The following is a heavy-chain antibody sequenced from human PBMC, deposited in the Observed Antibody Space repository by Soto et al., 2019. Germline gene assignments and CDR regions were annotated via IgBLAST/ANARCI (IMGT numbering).Heavy chain of an antibody. CDR3: ARAIPVNYYDSSGNLAYFDY. J-gene: IGHJ4*02. CDR1: GFTFSDYY. CDR2: ISSSSSYT. V-gene: IGHV3-11*05. Sequence: GGSLRLSCAASGFTFSDYYMSWIRQAPGKGLEWVSYISSSSSYTNYADSVKGRFTISRDNAKNSLYLQMNSLRAEDTAVYYCARAIPVNYYDSSGNLAYFDYWGQGTLVTVSS. D-gene: IGHD3-22*01.